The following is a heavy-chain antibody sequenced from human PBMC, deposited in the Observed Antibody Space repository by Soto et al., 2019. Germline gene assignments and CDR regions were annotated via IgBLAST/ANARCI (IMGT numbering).Heavy chain of an antibody. D-gene: IGHD2-15*01. CDR1: GGTFRSYA. CDR2: IIPMFGSA. V-gene: IGHV1-69*13. J-gene: IGHJ6*02. Sequence: SVKVSCKASGGTFRSYAINWVRQAPGQGLEWMGGIIPMFGSANYAQKFQGRVTITADESTRTAYMDLSSLRSEDTAVYYCAKATVVVLAAGYHYYALDAWGQGTTVTVSS. CDR3: AKATVVVLAAGYHYYALDA.